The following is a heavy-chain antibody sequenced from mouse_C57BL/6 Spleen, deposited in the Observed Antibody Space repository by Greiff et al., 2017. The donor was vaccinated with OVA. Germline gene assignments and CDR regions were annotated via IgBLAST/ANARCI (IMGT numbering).Heavy chain of an antibody. CDR1: GYTFTSYG. CDR3: ARLAYGSSYEDFDY. CDR2: IYIGNGYT. J-gene: IGHJ2*01. D-gene: IGHD1-1*01. Sequence: VHVKQSGAELVRPGSSVKMSCKTSGYTFTSYGINWVKQRPGQGLEWIGYIYIGNGYTEYNEKFKGKATLTSDTSSSTAYMQLSSLTSEDSAIYFCARLAYGSSYEDFDYWGQGTTLTVSS. V-gene: IGHV1-58*01.